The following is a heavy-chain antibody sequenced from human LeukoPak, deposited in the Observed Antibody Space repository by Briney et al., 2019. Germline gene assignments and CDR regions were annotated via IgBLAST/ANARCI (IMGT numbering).Heavy chain of an antibody. V-gene: IGHV3-64D*06. D-gene: IGHD5-12*01. CDR1: VFTLSIYA. Sequence: GGPLTLSCSVCVFTLSIYAMLGLRESTGKALEYLSSFSRNGGSTYYADSVKGRLTISRDNYKNSLYLPMSSLRAQDTGVYYCVKDHLVGYSGYDGRFDYWGQGPLVTVSS. CDR2: FSRNGGST. CDR3: VKDHLVGYSGYDGRFDY. J-gene: IGHJ4*02.